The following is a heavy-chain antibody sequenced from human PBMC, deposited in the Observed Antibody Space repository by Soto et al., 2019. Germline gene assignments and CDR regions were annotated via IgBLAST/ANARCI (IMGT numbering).Heavy chain of an antibody. CDR3: CARIADXTRGITVGGFDI. D-gene: IGHD6-19*01. CDR2: IYYNGGT. J-gene: IGHJ3*02. CDR1: GGSISSGDYY. V-gene: IGHV4-30-4*08. Sequence: QVQLQESGPGLVKPSQTLSLTCTVSGGSISSGDYYWSWIRQHPGKGLEWIGYIYYNGGTYSNPSLKSRXXXXXXXXXXXXXXXXXXXXXXXXXXXXCARIADXTRGITVGGFDIWGQGTXVTVSS.